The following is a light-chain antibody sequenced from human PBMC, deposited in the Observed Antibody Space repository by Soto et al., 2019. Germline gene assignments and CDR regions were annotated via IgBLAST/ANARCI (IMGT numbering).Light chain of an antibody. Sequence: QSVLTQPPSVSGTPGQWVTISCSGSSSNIGSNTVNWYQQLPGTDPKLLIYSNNQRPSGVPDRFSGSKYGTSASLAISGLQSEDEADYYCASWDDSLTGPVFGGGTKLTVL. CDR2: SNN. V-gene: IGLV1-44*01. CDR3: ASWDDSLTGPV. CDR1: SSNIGSNT. J-gene: IGLJ3*02.